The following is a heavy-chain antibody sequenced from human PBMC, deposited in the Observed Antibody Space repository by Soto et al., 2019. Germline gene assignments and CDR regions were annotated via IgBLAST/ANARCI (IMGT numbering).Heavy chain of an antibody. D-gene: IGHD2-8*01. CDR2: IYHSGST. J-gene: IGHJ4*02. Sequence: QVQLQESGPGLVKPSGTLSLTCAVSSGSISSSNWWSWVRQPPGKGLEWIGEIYHSGSTNYNPSLKSRVTISVDKSKNQFSLKLSSVTAADTAVYYCASAHIVLRGSCWLFDYWGQGTLVTVSS. V-gene: IGHV4-4*02. CDR1: SGSISSSNW. CDR3: ASAHIVLRGSCWLFDY.